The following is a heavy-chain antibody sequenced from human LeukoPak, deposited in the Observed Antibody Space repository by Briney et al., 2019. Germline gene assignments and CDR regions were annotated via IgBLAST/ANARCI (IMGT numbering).Heavy chain of an antibody. Sequence: GGSLRLSCAASGFTFSSYSMNWVRQAPGKGLEWVSSISSSSSYIYYADSVEGRFTISRDNSKNTLYLQMNSLRADDTVLYYCAKFFLPYLAGGTGSRWGQGTLVTVSS. CDR3: AKFFLPYLAGGTGSR. CDR1: GFTFSSYS. CDR2: ISSSSSYI. J-gene: IGHJ4*02. V-gene: IGHV3-21*04. D-gene: IGHD3-10*01.